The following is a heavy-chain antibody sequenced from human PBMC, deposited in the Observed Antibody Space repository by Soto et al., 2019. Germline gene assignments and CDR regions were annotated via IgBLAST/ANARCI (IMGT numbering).Heavy chain of an antibody. V-gene: IGHV3-23*01. Sequence: GGSLRLSCAASGFTFSSYAMSWVRQAPGKGLEWVSAISGSGGSTYYADSVKGRFTISRDNSKNTLYLQMNSLRAEDTAVYYCARAWELLRYFTLYFDYWGQGTLVTVSS. J-gene: IGHJ4*02. D-gene: IGHD1-26*01. CDR2: ISGSGGST. CDR1: GFTFSSYA. CDR3: ARAWELLRYFTLYFDY.